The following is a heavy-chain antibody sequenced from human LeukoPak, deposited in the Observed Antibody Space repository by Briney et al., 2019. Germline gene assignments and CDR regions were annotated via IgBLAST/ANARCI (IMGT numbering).Heavy chain of an antibody. V-gene: IGHV4-39*01. CDR2: ISYSGST. CDR1: GGSVSSSTYF. J-gene: IGHJ5*02. Sequence: PSETLPLTCTVSGGSVSSSTYFWGWIRQPPGKGLEWIATISYSGSTYNPSIQGRATISVDTSKNQFSLKLISVTGADTAVYYCARLGFCTTTSCPWGQGTLVTVSS. CDR3: ARLGFCTTTSCP. D-gene: IGHD2-2*01.